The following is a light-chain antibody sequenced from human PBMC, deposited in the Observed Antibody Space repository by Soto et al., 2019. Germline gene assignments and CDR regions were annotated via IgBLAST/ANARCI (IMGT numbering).Light chain of an antibody. V-gene: IGKV1-17*01. CDR2: AVS. CDR3: LQHNSYPRT. CDR1: QGIKKD. Sequence: DIQMTQSPSSLSASVGDRVTITCRASQGIKKDLGWYQQKPGKAPKLLISAVSSLQSGVPSRFSGRGSGTEFTLTISSLQPEDGATYYCLQHNSYPRTFGQGTKVEI. J-gene: IGKJ1*01.